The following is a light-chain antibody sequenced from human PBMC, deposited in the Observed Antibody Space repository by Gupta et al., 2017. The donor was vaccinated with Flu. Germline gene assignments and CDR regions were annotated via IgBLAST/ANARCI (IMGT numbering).Light chain of an antibody. Sequence: QSALTQPPSASGAPGQSVTISCTGTSSDVGAYNYVSWYQQHPGKAPKLMIYEVNKRPSGVPDRFSGSKSGNTASLTVSGLQAEDEADYYCSSYAGSNNFVFGGGTKLTVV. CDR3: SSYAGSNNFV. V-gene: IGLV2-8*01. J-gene: IGLJ3*02. CDR2: EVN. CDR1: SSDVGAYNY.